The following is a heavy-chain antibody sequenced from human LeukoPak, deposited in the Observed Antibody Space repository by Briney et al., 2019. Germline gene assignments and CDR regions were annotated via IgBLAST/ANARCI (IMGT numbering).Heavy chain of an antibody. Sequence: PGGSLRLSCAASGFTFSSYSMNWVRQAPGKGLEWVSSISSSSSYIYYADSVKGRFTISRDNAKNSLYLQMNSLRAEDTAVYYCARDSYGSGITPFDPWGQGTLVTVSS. CDR2: ISSSSSYI. D-gene: IGHD3-10*01. J-gene: IGHJ5*02. V-gene: IGHV3-21*01. CDR1: GFTFSSYS. CDR3: ARDSYGSGITPFDP.